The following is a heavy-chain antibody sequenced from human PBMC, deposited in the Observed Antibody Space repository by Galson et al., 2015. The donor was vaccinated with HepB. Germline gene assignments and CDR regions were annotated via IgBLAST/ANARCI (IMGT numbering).Heavy chain of an antibody. CDR3: ARHHHDFWSGYRNWFDP. D-gene: IGHD3-3*01. CDR2: IDPSDSYT. CDR1: GYSFTSYW. V-gene: IGHV5-10-1*01. J-gene: IGHJ5*02. Sequence: QSGAEVKKPGESLRISCKGSGYSFTSYWISWVRQMPGKGLEWMGRIDPSDSYTNYSPSFQGHVTISADKSISTAYLQWSSLKASDTAMYYCARHHHDFWSGYRNWFDPWGQGTLVTVSS.